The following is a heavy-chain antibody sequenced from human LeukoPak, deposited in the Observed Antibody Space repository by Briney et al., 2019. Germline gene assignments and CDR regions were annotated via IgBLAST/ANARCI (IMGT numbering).Heavy chain of an antibody. J-gene: IGHJ3*02. D-gene: IGHD1-7*01. CDR3: ARNWNFAFDI. Sequence: GSSVKVSCKASGGTLSSYTISWVRQAPGQGLEWMGRIIPILSIANYAQKFQGRVTITADKSTSTAYMELSSLRSEDSAVYYCARNWNFAFDIWGQGTMVTVSS. CDR2: IIPILSIA. V-gene: IGHV1-69*02. CDR1: GGTLSSYT.